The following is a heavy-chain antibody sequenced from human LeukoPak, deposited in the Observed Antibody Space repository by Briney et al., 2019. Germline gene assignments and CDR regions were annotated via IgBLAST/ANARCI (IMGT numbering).Heavy chain of an antibody. D-gene: IGHD5-18*01. CDR3: AKDWGYSYGYLDY. CDR2: IRYDGSNK. Sequence: GGSLRLSCAASGFTFSSYGMHWVRQAPGKGLEWVAFIRYDGSNKYYADSVKGRFTISRDNSKNTLYLQMNSLRAEDTAVYYCAKDWGYSYGYLDYWGQGTLVTVSS. CDR1: GFTFSSYG. J-gene: IGHJ4*02. V-gene: IGHV3-30*02.